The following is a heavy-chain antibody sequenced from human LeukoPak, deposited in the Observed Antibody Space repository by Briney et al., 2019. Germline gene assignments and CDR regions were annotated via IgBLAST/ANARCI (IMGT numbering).Heavy chain of an antibody. D-gene: IGHD3-3*01. J-gene: IGHJ4*02. Sequence: ASVKVSCKASGYRFTGYYMHWVRQAPGQGLEWMGIINPSGGSTSYAQEFQGRVTMTRDTSTSTVYMELSSLRSEDTAVYYCARDHVITIFGVVNSFDYWGQGTLVTVSS. CDR3: ARDHVITIFGVVNSFDY. CDR1: GYRFTGYY. V-gene: IGHV1-46*03. CDR2: INPSGGST.